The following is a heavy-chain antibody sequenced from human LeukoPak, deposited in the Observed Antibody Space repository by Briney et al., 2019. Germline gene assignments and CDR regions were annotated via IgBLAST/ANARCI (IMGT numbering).Heavy chain of an antibody. J-gene: IGHJ4*02. D-gene: IGHD4-23*01. V-gene: IGHV3-66*01. Sequence: GGSLRPSGGVSGITVSTNYMSWVRQAPGKGLEWVSVIYSGGSTYYADSVKGRFTISRDNSKNTLYLQMNSLRAEDTAVYYCARVTSTVVDYWGQGTLVTVSS. CDR1: GITVSTNY. CDR2: IYSGGST. CDR3: ARVTSTVVDY.